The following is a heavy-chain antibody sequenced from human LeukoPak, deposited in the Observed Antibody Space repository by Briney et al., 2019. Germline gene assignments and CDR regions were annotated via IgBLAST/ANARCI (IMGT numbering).Heavy chain of an antibody. Sequence: ASVKVSCEASGYTFTGYYMHWVRQAPGQGLEWMGWINPNSGGTNYAQKFQGRVTMTRDTSISTAYMELSRLRSDDTAVYYCARSREYSQPFGPWGQGTLVTVSS. CDR1: GYTFTGYY. J-gene: IGHJ5*02. V-gene: IGHV1-2*02. D-gene: IGHD2-2*01. CDR3: ARSREYSQPFGP. CDR2: INPNSGGT.